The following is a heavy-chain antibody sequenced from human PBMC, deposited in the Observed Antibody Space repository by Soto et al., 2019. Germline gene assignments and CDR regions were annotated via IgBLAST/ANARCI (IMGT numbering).Heavy chain of an antibody. J-gene: IGHJ3*02. Sequence: QVPLVQSGAEVKKPGASVKVSCKASGYTFTSYAMHWVRQAPGQRLEWMGWINAGNGNTKYSQKFQGRVTITRDTSASTAYMELSSLRSEDTAVYYCARVVTDIVVVPAAMVGAFDIWGQGTMVTVSS. CDR2: INAGNGNT. D-gene: IGHD2-2*01. CDR3: ARVVTDIVVVPAAMVGAFDI. V-gene: IGHV1-3*01. CDR1: GYTFTSYA.